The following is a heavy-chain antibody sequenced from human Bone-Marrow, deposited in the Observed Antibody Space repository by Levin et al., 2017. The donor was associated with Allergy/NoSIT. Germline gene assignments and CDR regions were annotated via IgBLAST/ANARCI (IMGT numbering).Heavy chain of an antibody. CDR2: ISFSGSPT. V-gene: IGHV3-11*01. CDR3: ARWDYASTRGMDV. CDR1: GFTFSDYY. Sequence: GGSLRLSCAASGFTFSDYYMTWIRQAPGKGLEWLSYISFSGSPTYYADSVKGRFTISRDNAENSLFLQMNSLRAEDTAVYYCARWDYASTRGMDVWGQGTTVTVSS. J-gene: IGHJ6*02. D-gene: IGHD2-2*01.